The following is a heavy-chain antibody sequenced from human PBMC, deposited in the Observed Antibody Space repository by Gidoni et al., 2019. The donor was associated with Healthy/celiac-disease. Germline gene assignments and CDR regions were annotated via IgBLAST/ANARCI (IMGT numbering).Heavy chain of an antibody. V-gene: IGHV1-69*01. CDR2: IIPIFGTA. CDR1: GGTFSSHA. CDR3: ARGRGVDIVATALLYYYYYYMDV. J-gene: IGHJ6*03. D-gene: IGHD5-12*01. Sequence: QVQLVQSGAEVKKPGSSVKVSCKASGGTFSSHAISWVRQAPGQGLEWMGGIIPIFGTANYAQKFQGRVTITADESTSTAYMELSSLRSEDTAVYYCARGRGVDIVATALLYYYYYYMDVWGKGTTVTVSS.